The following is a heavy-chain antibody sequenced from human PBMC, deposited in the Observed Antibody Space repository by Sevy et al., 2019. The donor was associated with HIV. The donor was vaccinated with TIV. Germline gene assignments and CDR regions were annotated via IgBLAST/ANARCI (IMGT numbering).Heavy chain of an antibody. CDR1: GFPFRKYS. CDR2: FSFGCGQI. Sequence: GGSLRLSCAASGFPFRKYSMSWIRQTPGKGLEWVATFSFGCGQINYADSVKGRFTISRHDSRNTFYLQMNSLRSDDTAIYYCAREGCTRPHDYWGQGTVVTVSS. CDR3: AREGCTRPHDY. V-gene: IGHV3-21*04. J-gene: IGHJ4*02. D-gene: IGHD2-8*01.